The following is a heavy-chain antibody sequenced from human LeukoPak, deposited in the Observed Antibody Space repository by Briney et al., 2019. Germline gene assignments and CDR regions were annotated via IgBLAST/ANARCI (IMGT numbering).Heavy chain of an antibody. Sequence: PGGSLRLSCAASGFTFDDYGMSWVRQAPGKGLEWVSGINWNGGSTGYADSVKGRFTISRDNAKNSLYLQMNSLRAEDTALYYCARERGIAAAGTFSDYWGQGTLVTVFS. CDR2: INWNGGST. D-gene: IGHD6-13*01. V-gene: IGHV3-20*04. J-gene: IGHJ4*02. CDR3: ARERGIAAAGTFSDY. CDR1: GFTFDDYG.